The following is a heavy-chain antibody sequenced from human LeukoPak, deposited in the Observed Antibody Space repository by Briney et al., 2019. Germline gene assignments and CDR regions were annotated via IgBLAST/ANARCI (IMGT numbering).Heavy chain of an antibody. CDR3: AKDPNYYGSGSFDY. CDR1: GFLFSSYG. CDR2: ISYDGSNK. V-gene: IGHV3-30*18. D-gene: IGHD3-10*01. J-gene: IGHJ4*02. Sequence: GGSLRLSCAASGFLFSSYGMHWVRQAPGKGLEWVAVISYDGSNKYYADSVKGRFTIPRDNSKNTLYLQMNSLRAEDTAVYYCAKDPNYYGSGSFDYWGQGTLVTVSS.